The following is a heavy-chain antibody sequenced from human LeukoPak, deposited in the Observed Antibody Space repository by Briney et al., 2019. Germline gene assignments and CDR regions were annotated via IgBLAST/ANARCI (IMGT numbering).Heavy chain of an antibody. V-gene: IGHV3-66*01. Sequence: PGGSLRLSCAASGFTVSSNYMSWVRQAPGRGLEWVSIIFGGGSTYYTDSVKGRFTISRDNSKNTLFLQMNSLRAEDTAIYYCARGPCSGGSCYSDSFGAFDIWGQGTMVTVSS. CDR2: IFGGGST. D-gene: IGHD2-15*01. J-gene: IGHJ3*02. CDR1: GFTVSSNY. CDR3: ARGPCSGGSCYSDSFGAFDI.